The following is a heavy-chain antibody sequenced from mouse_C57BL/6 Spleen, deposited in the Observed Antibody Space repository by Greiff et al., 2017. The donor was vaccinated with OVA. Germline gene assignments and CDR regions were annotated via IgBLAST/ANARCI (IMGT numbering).Heavy chain of an antibody. Sequence: QVQLQQSGAELARPGASVKLSCKASGYTFTSYGISWVKQRTGQGLEWIGEIYPRSGNNYYNEKFKGKAALTADKSSSTAYMELRSLTSEDSAVYFCARLGVYYDYDGWFAYWGQGTLVTVSA. CDR2: IYPRSGNN. CDR3: ARLGVYYDYDGWFAY. V-gene: IGHV1-81*01. CDR1: GYTFTSYG. D-gene: IGHD2-4*01. J-gene: IGHJ3*01.